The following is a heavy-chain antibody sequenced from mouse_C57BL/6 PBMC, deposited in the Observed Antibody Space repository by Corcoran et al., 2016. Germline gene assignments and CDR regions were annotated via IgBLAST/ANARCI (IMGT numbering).Heavy chain of an antibody. CDR1: GYTFTDYY. CDR3: ARSYYDYDEFAY. J-gene: IGHJ3*01. V-gene: IGHV1-76*01. CDR2: IYPGSGNT. D-gene: IGHD2-4*01. Sequence: QVQLKQSGAELVRPGASVKLSCKASGYTFTDYYINWVKQRPGQGLEWIARIYPGSGNTYYNEKFKGKATLTAEKSSSTAYMQLSSLTSEDSAVYFCARSYYDYDEFAYWGQGTLVTVSA.